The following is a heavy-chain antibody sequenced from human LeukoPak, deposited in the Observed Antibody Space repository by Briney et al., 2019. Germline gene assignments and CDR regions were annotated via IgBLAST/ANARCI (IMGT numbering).Heavy chain of an antibody. CDR1: GFTFGDYA. CDR3: TRDETLGYCSSTSCYAAGAY. Sequence: GSLRLSCTASGFTFGDYAMSWVRQAPGKGLEWVGFIRSKAYGGTTEYAASVKGRFTISRDDSKSIAYLQMNSLKTEDTAVYYCTRDETLGYCSSTSCYAAGAYWGQGTLVTVSS. D-gene: IGHD2-2*01. V-gene: IGHV3-49*04. J-gene: IGHJ4*02. CDR2: IRSKAYGGTT.